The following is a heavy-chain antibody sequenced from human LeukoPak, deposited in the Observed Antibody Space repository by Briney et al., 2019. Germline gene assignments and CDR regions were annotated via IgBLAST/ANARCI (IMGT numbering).Heavy chain of an antibody. CDR2: INHSGST. CDR1: GGSFSGYY. CDR3: ARGVYSSGWPTPAAY. V-gene: IGHV4-34*01. Sequence: SETLSLTCAVYGGSFSGYYWSWIRQPPGKGLEWIGEINHSGSTNYNPSLKSRVTISVDTSKNRFSLKLSSVTAADTAVYYCARGVYSSGWPTPAAYWGQGTLVTVSS. D-gene: IGHD6-19*01. J-gene: IGHJ4*02.